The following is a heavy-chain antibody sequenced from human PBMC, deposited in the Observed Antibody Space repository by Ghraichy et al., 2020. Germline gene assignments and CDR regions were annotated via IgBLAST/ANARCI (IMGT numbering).Heavy chain of an antibody. V-gene: IGHV4-34*01. CDR3: ARGGDLGPSGLFDS. CDR2: INHGGST. J-gene: IGHJ5*01. D-gene: IGHD3/OR15-3a*01. Sequence: SETLSLTCAVYGGSFSGYYWSWIRRPPGKGLEWIGEINHGGSTNYNPSLESRVSISLDTSKNQFSLTLSSVTAADTAVYYCARGGDLGPSGLFDSWGRGTLVNV. CDR1: GGSFSGYY.